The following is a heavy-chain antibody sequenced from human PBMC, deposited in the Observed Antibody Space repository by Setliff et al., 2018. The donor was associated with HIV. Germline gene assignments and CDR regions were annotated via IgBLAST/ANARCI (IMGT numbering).Heavy chain of an antibody. V-gene: IGHV1-69*13. J-gene: IGHJ4*02. D-gene: IGHD6-19*01. CDR3: ARGRYSSGLTDY. CDR1: GYTFTSYA. CDR2: IIPALGTA. Sequence: SVKVSCKASGYTFTSYAMHWVRQAPGQGLEWMGGIIPALGTANYAQKFQGRVTMTADESASTVYMELSSLRSEDTAVYYCARGRYSSGLTDYWGQGTLVTVSS.